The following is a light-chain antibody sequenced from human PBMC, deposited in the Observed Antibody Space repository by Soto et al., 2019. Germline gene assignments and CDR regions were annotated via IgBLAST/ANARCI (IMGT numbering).Light chain of an antibody. V-gene: IGKV1-5*03. J-gene: IGKJ2*01. CDR3: QQYDSRYT. CDR1: QNINSW. Sequence: DIQMTQSPSTLSASVGDRVTITCRASQNINSWLAWYQQKPGKAPKLLIYKASTLERGIPSRFSGSGSGTDFTLTISSLQPDDSATYYCQQYDSRYTVGQGTKLEIK. CDR2: KAS.